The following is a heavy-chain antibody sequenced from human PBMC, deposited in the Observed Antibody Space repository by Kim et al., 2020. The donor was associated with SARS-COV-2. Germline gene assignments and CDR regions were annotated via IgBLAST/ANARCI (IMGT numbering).Heavy chain of an antibody. D-gene: IGHD3-3*01. V-gene: IGHV3-49*03. CDR1: GFTFGDYA. Sequence: GGSLRLSCTASGFTFGDYAMSWFRQAPGKGLEWVGFIRSKAYGGTTEYAASVKGRFTISRDDSKSIAYLQMNSLKTEDTAVYYCTRDAETYYDFWSGYYTPAENHYYMDVWGKGTTVTVSS. CDR3: TRDAETYYDFWSGYYTPAENHYYMDV. CDR2: IRSKAYGGTT. J-gene: IGHJ6*03.